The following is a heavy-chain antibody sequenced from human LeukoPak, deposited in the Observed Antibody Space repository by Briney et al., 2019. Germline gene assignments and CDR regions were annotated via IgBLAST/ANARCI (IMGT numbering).Heavy chain of an antibody. CDR2: IYPGDSDT. Sequence: PGESLRISCKGSGYIFSNYWIVWVRQMPGKGLEWMGIIYPGDSDTRYSPSFQGRVTISADKSISTAYLQWSSLKASDSAMYYCARHSLVGATRSYFDLWGQGTLVTVSS. CDR1: GYIFSNYW. J-gene: IGHJ5*02. V-gene: IGHV5-51*01. CDR3: ARHSLVGATRSYFDL. D-gene: IGHD1-26*01.